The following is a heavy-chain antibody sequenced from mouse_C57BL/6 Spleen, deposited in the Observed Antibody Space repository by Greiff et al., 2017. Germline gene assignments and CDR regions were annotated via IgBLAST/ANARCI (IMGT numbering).Heavy chain of an antibody. CDR1: GFTFSSYA. Sequence: DVKLVESGGGLVKPGGSLKLSCAASGFTFSSYAMSWVRQTPEKRLEWVATISDGGSYTDYPDNVKGRFTISRDNAKNNLYLQMSHLKSEDTAMYYCSRDRNCSYYFGYWGQGTTLTVSS. J-gene: IGHJ2*01. V-gene: IGHV5-4*01. CDR3: SRDRNCSYYFGY. D-gene: IGHD3-1*01. CDR2: ISDGGSYT.